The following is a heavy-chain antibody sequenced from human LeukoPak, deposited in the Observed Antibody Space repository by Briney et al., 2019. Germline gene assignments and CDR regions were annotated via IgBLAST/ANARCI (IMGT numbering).Heavy chain of an antibody. CDR3: ARGLRLYSGYDFLRF. CDR1: GGSFSGCY. Sequence: SETLSLTCPVCGGSFSGCYWSWLRQPPAKGLEGIGDINHSGSTNYNASFKSRVTISLDTSKNQVSLKLSSVTAAETAVYYCARGLRLYSGYDFLRFWGQGTLVTVSS. D-gene: IGHD5-12*01. V-gene: IGHV4-34*01. CDR2: INHSGST. J-gene: IGHJ4*02.